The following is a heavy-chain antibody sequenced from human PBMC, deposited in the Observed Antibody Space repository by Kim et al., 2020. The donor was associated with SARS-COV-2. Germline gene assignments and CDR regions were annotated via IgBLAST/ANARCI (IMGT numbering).Heavy chain of an antibody. D-gene: IGHD6-13*01. CDR2: ISGTSIYT. V-gene: IGHV3-11*06. CDR3: ARDTTSAAADSYYGMDV. Sequence: GGSLRLSCAASGFTFSDYYMSWIRQAPGKGLEWVSYISGTSIYTNYADSVKGRFTISRDNARKSLYLQMNSLRAEDTAVYYCARDTTSAAADSYYGMDVWGQGTTVTFSS. J-gene: IGHJ6*02. CDR1: GFTFSDYY.